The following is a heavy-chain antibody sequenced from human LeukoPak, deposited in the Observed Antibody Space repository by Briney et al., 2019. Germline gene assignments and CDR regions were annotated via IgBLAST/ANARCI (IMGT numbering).Heavy chain of an antibody. Sequence: PGGSLRLSCTASGFAFSSYAMSWVRQAPGVGLEWVSAIDGSGGSTWHADSVKGRFTISRDNSKNTLYMQMNSLRAEDTAVYYCAKDFYDNSGSRYDYWGQGTLVTVSS. J-gene: IGHJ4*02. CDR3: AKDFYDNSGSRYDY. CDR1: GFAFSSYA. CDR2: IDGSGGST. D-gene: IGHD3-22*01. V-gene: IGHV3-23*01.